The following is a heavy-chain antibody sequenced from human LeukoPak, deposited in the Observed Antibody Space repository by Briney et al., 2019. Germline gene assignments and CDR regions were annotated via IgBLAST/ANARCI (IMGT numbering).Heavy chain of an antibody. V-gene: IGHV3-74*01. D-gene: IGHD6-19*01. Sequence: GGSLRLSCAASGFTFSTYWMYWVRQAPGKGLVWVSRINSDGSSTSYADSVKGRFTISRDNAKNTLYLQMNSLRAEDTAVYYCTSLYSSGPDYWGQGTLVTVSS. CDR3: TSLYSSGPDY. CDR1: GFTFSTYW. J-gene: IGHJ4*02. CDR2: INSDGSST.